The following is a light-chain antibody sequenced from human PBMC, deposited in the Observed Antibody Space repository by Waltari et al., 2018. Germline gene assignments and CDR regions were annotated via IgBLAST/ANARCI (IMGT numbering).Light chain of an antibody. CDR3: QSTDNSGTYVV. V-gene: IGLV3-25*03. CDR2: KDT. Sequence: SYELTQPPSVSVSPGQTARITCSGDALPRQYSFWYQQRSGQAPVLVIYKDTERPSGIPCRFSASSSGTRFTLTISGVQAQDEADYYCQSTDNSGTYVVFGGGTKLTVL. J-gene: IGLJ2*01. CDR1: ALPRQY.